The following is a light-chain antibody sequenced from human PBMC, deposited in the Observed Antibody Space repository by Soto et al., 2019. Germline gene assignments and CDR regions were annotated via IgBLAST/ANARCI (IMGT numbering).Light chain of an antibody. CDR1: NSNIGTYT. Sequence: QSVLTQPPSASGTPGQRVIISCSGSNSNIGTYTVNWYQQLPGTAPKLLIYTDYQRPSGVPDRFSGSRSVTSASLAISGLQSEDEADYYCASWDDSLSVGVFGGGTKLTVL. V-gene: IGLV1-44*01. CDR3: ASWDDSLSVGV. J-gene: IGLJ3*02. CDR2: TDY.